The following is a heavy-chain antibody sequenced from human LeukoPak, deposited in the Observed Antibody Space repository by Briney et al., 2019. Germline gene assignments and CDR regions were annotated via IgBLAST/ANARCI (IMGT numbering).Heavy chain of an antibody. CDR2: ISGSGGST. CDR1: GFTFSSYG. Sequence: GRTLRLSCAASGFTFSSYGMSWVRQAPGKGVEWVSAISGSGGSTYYADSVKGRFTISRDNSKNALYLQMNSLRAEDTAVYYCAELGITMIGGVWGKGTTVTISS. V-gene: IGHV3-23*01. D-gene: IGHD3-10*02. J-gene: IGHJ6*04. CDR3: AELGITMIGGV.